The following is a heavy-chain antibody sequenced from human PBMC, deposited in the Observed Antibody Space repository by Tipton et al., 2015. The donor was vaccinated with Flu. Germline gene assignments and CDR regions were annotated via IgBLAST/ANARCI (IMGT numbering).Heavy chain of an antibody. Sequence: TLSLTCTVSGGSISSGSYYWSWIRQPAGKGLEWIGRIYTSGSTNYNPSLKSRVTISVDTSKNQFSLKLSSVTAADTAVYYCGRAPSGGGVVAARGRYYYYGMDVWGQGTTVTVSS. CDR2: IYTSGST. CDR1: GGSISSGSYY. D-gene: IGHD2-15*01. V-gene: IGHV4-61*02. J-gene: IGHJ6*02. CDR3: GRAPSGGGVVAARGRYYYYGMDV.